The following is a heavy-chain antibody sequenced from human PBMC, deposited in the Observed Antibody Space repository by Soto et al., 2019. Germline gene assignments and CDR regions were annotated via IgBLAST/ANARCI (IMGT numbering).Heavy chain of an antibody. CDR1: GFTFSSYA. CDR2: ISGSGGST. V-gene: IGHV3-23*01. CDR3: AKDQGYCSGGSCYLFDY. Sequence: GGSLRLSCAASGFTFSSYAMSWVRQAPGKGLEWVSAISGSGGSTYYADSVKGRFTISRDNSKNTLYLQMNSLRAEDTAVYYCAKDQGYCSGGSCYLFDYWGQGTLVTVSS. D-gene: IGHD2-15*01. J-gene: IGHJ4*02.